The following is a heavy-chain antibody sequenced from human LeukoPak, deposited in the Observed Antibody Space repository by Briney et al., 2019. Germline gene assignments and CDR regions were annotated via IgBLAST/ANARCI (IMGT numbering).Heavy chain of an antibody. CDR1: GGSISSSSYY. Sequence: SETLSLTCTVSGGSISSSSYYWGWIRQPPGKGLEWIGSIYYSGSTYYNPSLKSRVTISVDTSKNQFSLKLSSVTAADTAVYYCARHRTIAVATNYWGQGTLVSVSS. CDR2: IYYSGST. D-gene: IGHD6-19*01. V-gene: IGHV4-39*01. CDR3: ARHRTIAVATNY. J-gene: IGHJ4*02.